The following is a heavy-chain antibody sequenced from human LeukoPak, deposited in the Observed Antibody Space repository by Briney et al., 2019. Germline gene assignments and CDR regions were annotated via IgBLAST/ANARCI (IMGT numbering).Heavy chain of an antibody. V-gene: IGHV4-39*07. CDR1: GGSISSSSYY. CDR3: ARDLGYYGSGSY. CDR2: IYHSGST. Sequence: SETLSPTCTVSGGSISSSSYYWGWIRQPPGKGLEWIGSIYHSGSTYYNPSLKSRVTISVDTSKNQFSLKLSSVTAADTAVYYCARDLGYYGSGSYWGQGTLVTVSS. D-gene: IGHD3-10*01. J-gene: IGHJ4*02.